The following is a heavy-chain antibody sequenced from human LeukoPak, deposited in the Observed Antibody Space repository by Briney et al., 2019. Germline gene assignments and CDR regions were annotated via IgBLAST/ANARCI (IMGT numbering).Heavy chain of an antibody. V-gene: IGHV3-23*01. J-gene: IGHJ4*02. CDR2: IGSSSGRT. Sequence: PGGSLRLSCAASGFPFSSYAMSWVRQAPGKGLEWVSAIGSSSGRTYYADSVKGRFTISRDNSKNTLYLQMNSLRAEDTAVYYCATHPEGQLWHYYFDYWGQGTLVTVSS. D-gene: IGHD5-18*01. CDR3: ATHPEGQLWHYYFDY. CDR1: GFPFSSYA.